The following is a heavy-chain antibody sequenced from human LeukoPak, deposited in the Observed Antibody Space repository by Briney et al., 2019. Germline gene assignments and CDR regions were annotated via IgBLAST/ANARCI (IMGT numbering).Heavy chain of an antibody. J-gene: IGHJ6*02. D-gene: IGHD5-12*01. CDR3: ARDKVTYDYRRATYYYYGADV. CDR1: GFTFGNYA. CDR2: IYGGGST. Sequence: PGGSLRLSCAASGFTFGNYAMSWVRQAPGKGLEWVSVIYGGGSTYYADSVKGRFTISRDNSKNTLYLQVNSLRAEDTAVLYCARDKVTYDYRRATYYYYGADVWGQGTTVTVSS. V-gene: IGHV3-53*01.